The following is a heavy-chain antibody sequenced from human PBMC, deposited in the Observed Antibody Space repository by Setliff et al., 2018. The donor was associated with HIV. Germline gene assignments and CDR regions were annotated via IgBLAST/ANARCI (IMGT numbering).Heavy chain of an antibody. D-gene: IGHD1-26*01. V-gene: IGHV4-31*02. CDR2: IYHTGKT. J-gene: IGHJ5*02. Sequence: PSETLSLTCTVSGGSISTSNYYWSWIRQHPGGGLEWIGYIYHTGKTYYNPSLESRIIMSLDMSQNQFSLKLSSVTAADTAVYYCAKEGNSVDNWLDPWGPGTLVTVSS. CDR3: AKEGNSVDNWLDP. CDR1: GGSISTSNYY.